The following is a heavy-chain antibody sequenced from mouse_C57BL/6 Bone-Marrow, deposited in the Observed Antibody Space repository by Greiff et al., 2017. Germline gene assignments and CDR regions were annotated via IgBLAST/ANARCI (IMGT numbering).Heavy chain of an antibody. J-gene: IGHJ4*01. Sequence: VQLQQSGAELAKPGASVKLSCKASGYTFTSYWMHWVKQRPGQGLEWIGYINPSSGYTKYNQKFKDKATLTADKSSSTAYMQLSSLTYEDAAVYYCARWGLRRFYAMDYWGQGTSVTVSS. CDR1: GYTFTSYW. CDR2: INPSSGYT. V-gene: IGHV1-7*01. CDR3: ARWGLRRFYAMDY. D-gene: IGHD2-4*01.